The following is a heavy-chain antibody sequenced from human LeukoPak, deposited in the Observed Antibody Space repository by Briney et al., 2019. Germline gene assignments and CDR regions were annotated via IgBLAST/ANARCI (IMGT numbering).Heavy chain of an antibody. Sequence: ASVKVSCKASGYTFTGYYMHRVRQAPGQGLEWMGWINPNSGGTNFSQKFQGRVTMTRDTSISTAYMELSRLRSDDTAVYYCARGSESTTFDYWGQGTLVTVSS. CDR2: INPNSGGT. CDR1: GYTFTGYY. J-gene: IGHJ4*02. V-gene: IGHV1-2*02. CDR3: ARGSESTTFDY. D-gene: IGHD1-14*01.